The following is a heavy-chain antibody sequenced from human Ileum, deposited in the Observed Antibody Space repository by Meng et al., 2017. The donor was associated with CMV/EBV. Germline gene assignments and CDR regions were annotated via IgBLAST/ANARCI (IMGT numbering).Heavy chain of an antibody. Sequence: YTFTGYYMHWVRQAPGQGLEWMGWINPNSGGTNYAQKFQGRVTMTRDTSINTAYMELSRLRSDDTAVYYCARGYCSGTSCYDWFGPWGQGTLVTVSS. CDR1: YTFTGYY. V-gene: IGHV1-2*02. CDR2: INPNSGGT. J-gene: IGHJ5*02. D-gene: IGHD2-2*01. CDR3: ARGYCSGTSCYDWFGP.